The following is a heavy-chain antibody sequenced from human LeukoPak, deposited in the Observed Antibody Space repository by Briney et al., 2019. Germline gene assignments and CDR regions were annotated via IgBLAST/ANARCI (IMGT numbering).Heavy chain of an antibody. Sequence: SETLSLTCTVSGGSISSYYWSWIRQPPGKGLEWIGYIYYSGSTNYNPSLKSRVTISVDTSKNQFSLKLSSVTAADTAVYYCARHYDSSGYCPYYFDYWGQGTLVTVSS. D-gene: IGHD3-22*01. CDR2: IYYSGST. V-gene: IGHV4-59*08. J-gene: IGHJ4*02. CDR1: GGSISSYY. CDR3: ARHYDSSGYCPYYFDY.